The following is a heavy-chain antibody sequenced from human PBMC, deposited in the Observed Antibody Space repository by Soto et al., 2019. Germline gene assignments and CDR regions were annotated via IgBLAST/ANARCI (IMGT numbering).Heavy chain of an antibody. Sequence: EVQLLESGGGLVQPGGSLRLSCAASGFTFSSYAMSWVRLAPGKGLEWVSGISGSGGSTYYADSVKARFTISRDNSKNTLYRQMNSLRAEDTAVYYCAKGSGYSTGWSFDYWGQGTLVTVSS. D-gene: IGHD6-19*01. V-gene: IGHV3-23*01. CDR1: GFTFSSYA. CDR2: ISGSGGST. CDR3: AKGSGYSTGWSFDY. J-gene: IGHJ4*02.